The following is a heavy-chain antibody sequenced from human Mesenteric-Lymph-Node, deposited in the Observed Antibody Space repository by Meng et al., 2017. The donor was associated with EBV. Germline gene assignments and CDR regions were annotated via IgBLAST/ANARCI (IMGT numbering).Heavy chain of an antibody. D-gene: IGHD3-22*01. CDR2: IYHSGST. CDR1: GGSISSGGYS. Sequence: QLLLQASGPGLVKPPQHLSPTCAVSGGSISSGGYSWSWIRQPSGKGLEWIGYIYHSGSTYYNPSLKSRVTISVDRSKNQFSLKLSSVTASDTAVYYCARLDSSGYYTGWFDPWGQGTLVTVSS. V-gene: IGHV4-30-2*01. CDR3: ARLDSSGYYTGWFDP. J-gene: IGHJ5*02.